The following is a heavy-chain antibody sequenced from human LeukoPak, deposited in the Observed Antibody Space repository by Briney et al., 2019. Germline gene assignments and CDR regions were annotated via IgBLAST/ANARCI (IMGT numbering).Heavy chain of an antibody. CDR2: IYSISSR. CDR3: ARDMTYYYDSSGYYFGPRHYYFDY. J-gene: IGHJ4*02. V-gene: IGHV3-66*01. D-gene: IGHD3-22*01. Sequence: GSLRLSCVGSGFTFSIYWMNWVRQAPGKGLEWVSLIYSISSRYDADSVKGRFTISRDNSKNTLYLQMNSLRAEDTAVYYCARDMTYYYDSSGYYFGPRHYYFDYWGQGTLVTVSS. CDR1: GFTFSIYW.